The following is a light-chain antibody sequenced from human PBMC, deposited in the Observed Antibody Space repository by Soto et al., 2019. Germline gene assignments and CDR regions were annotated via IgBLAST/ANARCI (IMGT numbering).Light chain of an antibody. J-gene: IGKJ1*01. CDR3: QQNYRATPWT. CDR1: QSISRY. Sequence: DIQMTQSSSSLSASVGDRITITCRASQSISRYLNWYQHKPGKAPKLLINAASSLERGVPSRFSGGGSWTDFTLNISSLQPDDFATYFCQQNYRATPWTLGQGTNVDIK. CDR2: AAS. V-gene: IGKV1-39*01.